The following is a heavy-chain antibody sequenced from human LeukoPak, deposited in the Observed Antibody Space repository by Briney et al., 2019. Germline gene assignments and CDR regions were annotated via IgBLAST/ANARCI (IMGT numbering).Heavy chain of an antibody. J-gene: IGHJ5*02. V-gene: IGHV1-2*06. CDR3: ARDRGSGSYYLT. CDR1: GYTFTGYY. CDR2: INPNSGGT. D-gene: IGHD3-10*01. Sequence: ASVKVSCKASGYTFTGYYMHWVRQAPGQGLEWMGRINPNSGGTNYAQKFQGRVTMTRDTYISTAYMELSRLRSDDTAVYYCARDRGSGSYYLTWGQGTLVTVSS.